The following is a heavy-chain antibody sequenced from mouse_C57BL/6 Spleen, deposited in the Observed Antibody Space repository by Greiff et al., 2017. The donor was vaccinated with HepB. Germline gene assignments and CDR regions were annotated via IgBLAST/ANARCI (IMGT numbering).Heavy chain of an antibody. J-gene: IGHJ2*01. CDR2: ISGGGGNT. Sequence: EVKVVESGGGLVKPGGSLKLSCAASGFTFSSYTMSWVRQTPEKRLEWVATISGGGGNTYYPDSVKGRFTISRDNAKNTLYLQMSSLRSEDTALYYCARQHSSGLYYFDYWGQGTTLTVSS. V-gene: IGHV5-9*01. CDR3: ARQHSSGLYYFDY. D-gene: IGHD3-2*02. CDR1: GFTFSSYT.